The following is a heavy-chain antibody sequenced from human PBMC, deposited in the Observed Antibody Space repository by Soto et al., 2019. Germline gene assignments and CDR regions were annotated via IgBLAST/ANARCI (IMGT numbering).Heavy chain of an antibody. CDR1: GYTFTSYG. J-gene: IGHJ4*01. D-gene: IGHD4-17*01. Sequence: ASVKVSCKASGYTFTSYGISWVRQAPGQGLEWMGWISAYNGNTNYAQKLQGRVTMTTDTSTSTAYMELRSLRSDDTAVYYCARVHTGGYDPKYGDYDDFDYWGQ. V-gene: IGHV1-18*01. CDR3: ARVHTGGYDPKYGDYDDFDY. CDR2: ISAYNGNT.